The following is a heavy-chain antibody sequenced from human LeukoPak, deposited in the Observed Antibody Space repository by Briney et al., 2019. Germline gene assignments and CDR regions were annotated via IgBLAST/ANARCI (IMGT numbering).Heavy chain of an antibody. D-gene: IGHD6-19*01. Sequence: SVKVSCKASGGTFSSYAISWVRQAPGQGLEWMGGIIPIFGTANYAQKFQGRVTITADESTSTAYMELSSLRSEDTAVYYCARVRLSWRWKIGSGWRDGWFDPWGQGTLVTVSS. CDR2: IIPIFGTA. J-gene: IGHJ5*02. V-gene: IGHV1-69*01. CDR3: ARVRLSWRWKIGSGWRDGWFDP. CDR1: GGTFSSYA.